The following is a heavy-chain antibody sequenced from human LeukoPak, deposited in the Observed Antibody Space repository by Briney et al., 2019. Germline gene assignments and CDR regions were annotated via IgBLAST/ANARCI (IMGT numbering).Heavy chain of an antibody. J-gene: IGHJ3*02. Sequence: GASVKVSCKASGGNYSTYAISWVRQAPGQGLEWMGGIIPILTTANYAQKFQGRVTFTTDESTTTAYMELSSLRSDDTAVYYCATSLRYFDWLGAFDIWGQGTMVTVSS. D-gene: IGHD3-9*01. V-gene: IGHV1-69*05. CDR2: IIPILTTA. CDR3: ATSLRYFDWLGAFDI. CDR1: GGNYSTYA.